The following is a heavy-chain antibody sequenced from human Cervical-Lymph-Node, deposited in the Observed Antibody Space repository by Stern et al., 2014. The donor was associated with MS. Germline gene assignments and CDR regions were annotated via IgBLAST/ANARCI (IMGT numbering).Heavy chain of an antibody. CDR2: IIPTFDTP. CDR1: GGTFSSYE. J-gene: IGHJ4*02. D-gene: IGHD3-10*01. CDR3: ARAYTYYSNSAGY. V-gene: IGHV1-69*01. Sequence: MQLVESGAEVKKPGSSVKVSCKASGGTFSSYEITWVRQAPGQGLEWMGGIIPTFDTPTYTQKFQDRVTISADESTNTAYLELYGLKSDDTAIYFCARAYTYYSNSAGYWGQGTLVTVSS.